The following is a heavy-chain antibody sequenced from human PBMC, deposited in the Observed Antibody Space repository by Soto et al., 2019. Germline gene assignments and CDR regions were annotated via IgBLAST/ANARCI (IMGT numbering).Heavy chain of an antibody. CDR1: GGTFSSYS. CDR2: IITILDRA. V-gene: IGHV1-69*02. J-gene: IGHJ5*02. D-gene: IGHD1-26*01. Sequence: QVQLVQSGAEVKKPGSSVKVSCKASGGTFSSYSFVWMRQAPGQGLEWMGRIITILDRANYAQKFQGRVTITADKPTSTSFMEWSSLRSEDTAVSYCARLTGDEEGTWFDPWGQGNLVTVSS. CDR3: ARLTGDEEGTWFDP.